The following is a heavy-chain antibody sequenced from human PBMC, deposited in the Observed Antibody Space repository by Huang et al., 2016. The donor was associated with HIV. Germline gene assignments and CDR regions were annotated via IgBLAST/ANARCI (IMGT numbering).Heavy chain of an antibody. D-gene: IGHD1-7*01. V-gene: IGHV3-49*03. J-gene: IGHJ4*02. Sequence: DVQLVESGGTLVQPGRSLRLSCATSGFTFGDYTMAWPRQGTGKGLEWGGLIRSKTYGGAAEYAASVKGRFIISRDDSENIVYLQLSSLQSEDTGLYYCTRGRTRGAYFNYWGQGTLVTVSS. CDR2: IRSKTYGGAA. CDR3: TRGRTRGAYFNY. CDR1: GFTFGDYT.